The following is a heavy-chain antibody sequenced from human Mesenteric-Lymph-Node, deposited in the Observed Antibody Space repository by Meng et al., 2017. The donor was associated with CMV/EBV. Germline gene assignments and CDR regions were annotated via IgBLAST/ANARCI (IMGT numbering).Heavy chain of an antibody. Sequence: SETLSLTCTVSGGSVSSGSHYWSWIRQPPGKGLEWIGYIYYSGSTTYNPSLKSRLTMSVDTSKNQFSLNLTSVTAADTAVYYCARDVRGRTGDSWGQGTLVTVSS. CDR2: IYYSGST. V-gene: IGHV4-61*01. D-gene: IGHD7-27*01. J-gene: IGHJ4*02. CDR1: GGSVSSGSHY. CDR3: ARDVRGRTGDS.